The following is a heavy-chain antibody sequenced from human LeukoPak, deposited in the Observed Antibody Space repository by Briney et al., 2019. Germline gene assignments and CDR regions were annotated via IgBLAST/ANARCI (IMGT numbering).Heavy chain of an antibody. J-gene: IGHJ4*02. V-gene: IGHV3-30*18. CDR1: GFTFSSYG. CDR2: ISYDGSNK. Sequence: PGRSLRVSCAASGFTFSSYGMHWVRQAPGKGLEWVAVISYDGSNKYYADSVKGRFTIPRDNSKNTLYLQMNSLRAEDTAVYYCAKDRYHSSEGWIDYWGQGTLVTVSS. CDR3: AKDRYHSSEGWIDY. D-gene: IGHD3-22*01.